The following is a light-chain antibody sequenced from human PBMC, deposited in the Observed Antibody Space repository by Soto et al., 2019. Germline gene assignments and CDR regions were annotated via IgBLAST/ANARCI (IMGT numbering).Light chain of an antibody. Sequence: EIVLTQSPATLAVSAGGRATLSCRASQSIRTNVAWYQQLPGQAPRLLVYGASTRATGVPARFSGSGSGIEFTLTISSLQSEDSAVYYCQQYNNWPPWTFGQGTKVEI. CDR2: GAS. CDR1: QSIRTN. J-gene: IGKJ1*01. V-gene: IGKV3-15*01. CDR3: QQYNNWPPWT.